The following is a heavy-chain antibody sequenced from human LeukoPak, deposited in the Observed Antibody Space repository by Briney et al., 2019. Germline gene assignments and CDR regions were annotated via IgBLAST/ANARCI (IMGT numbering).Heavy chain of an antibody. CDR3: ARASYYNDAFDI. CDR1: GGSISSYY. D-gene: IGHD3-10*01. CDR2: IYYSGST. V-gene: IGHV4-59*01. Sequence: SETLSLTCTVSGGSISSYYWSWIRQPPGKGLEWIRYIYYSGSTNYNPSLKSRVTISVDTSKNQFSLKLSSVTAADTAVYYCARASYYNDAFDIWGQGTMVTVSS. J-gene: IGHJ3*02.